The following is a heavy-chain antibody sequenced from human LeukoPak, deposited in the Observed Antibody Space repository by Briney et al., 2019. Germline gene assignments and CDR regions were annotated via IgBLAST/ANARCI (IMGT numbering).Heavy chain of an antibody. D-gene: IGHD3-10*01. J-gene: IGHJ4*02. CDR1: GFTFSNYA. CDR3: AKDKIPNLITMVRGSDY. V-gene: IGHV3-23*01. CDR2: ISDSGGRP. Sequence: GGSLRLSCAASGFTFSNYAMSWVRQAPGKGLEWVSGISDSGGRPYYADSVKGRFTISRDNSKNTLYLQMDSLRAEDTALYYCAKDKIPNLITMVRGSDYWGQGTLVTVSS.